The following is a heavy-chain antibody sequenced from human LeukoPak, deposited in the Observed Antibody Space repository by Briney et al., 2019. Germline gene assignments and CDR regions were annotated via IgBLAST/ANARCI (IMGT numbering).Heavy chain of an antibody. CDR3: ARDSASGWSESPFDY. D-gene: IGHD6-19*01. CDR1: GGTFSSYA. CDR2: IIPILGIA. V-gene: IGHV1-69*04. Sequence: GSSVKVSCKASGGTFSSYAISWVRQAPGQGLEWMGRIIPILGIANYAQKFQGRVTITADKSTSTAYMELSSLRSEDTAVYYCARDSASGWSESPFDYWGQGTLVTVSS. J-gene: IGHJ4*02.